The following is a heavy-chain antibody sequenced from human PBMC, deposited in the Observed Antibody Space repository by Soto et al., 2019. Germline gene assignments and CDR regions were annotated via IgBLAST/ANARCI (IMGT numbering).Heavy chain of an antibody. D-gene: IGHD2-21*02. J-gene: IGHJ4*02. CDR2: IDSNEIN. CDR3: GRVETALGLWRSDFEF. Sequence: SETLSLTCTVSGAFVGCRSHSWAWSRQPPGKGLGWIGNIDSNEINEYSPPPRSPLTISVDASETQLSLSLNSATAQDTPFYFWGRVETALGLWRSDFEFWGRGALVTVSS. CDR1: GAFVGCRSHS. V-gene: IGHV4-39*01.